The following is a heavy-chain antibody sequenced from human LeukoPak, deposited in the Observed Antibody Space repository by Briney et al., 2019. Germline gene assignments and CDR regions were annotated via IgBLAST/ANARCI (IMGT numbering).Heavy chain of an antibody. CDR3: ARDVAYGGHIDY. Sequence: GGSLRLSCAASGFTFSSYEMNWVRQAPGKGLEWVSYISSSGSTIYYADSVKGRFTISRDNAKNSLYLQMNSLRAEDTAVYYCARDVAYGGHIDYWGQGTLVTVSS. D-gene: IGHD4-23*01. J-gene: IGHJ4*02. CDR2: ISSSGSTI. V-gene: IGHV3-48*03. CDR1: GFTFSSYE.